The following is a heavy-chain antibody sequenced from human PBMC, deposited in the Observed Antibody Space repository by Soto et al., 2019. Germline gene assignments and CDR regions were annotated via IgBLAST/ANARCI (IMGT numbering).Heavy chain of an antibody. V-gene: IGHV3-74*01. Sequence: PGGSLRLSCAASGFTFSSYWMHWVRQAPGKGLVWVSRIKSDGSFTNYADSVKGRFTISRDNAKNTLYLQMNSLRAEDTAVYYCARGRIYCISTSCYMLEIDYWGQGTLVTVSS. J-gene: IGHJ4*02. CDR1: GFTFSSYW. CDR2: IKSDGSFT. D-gene: IGHD2-2*02. CDR3: ARGRIYCISTSCYMLEIDY.